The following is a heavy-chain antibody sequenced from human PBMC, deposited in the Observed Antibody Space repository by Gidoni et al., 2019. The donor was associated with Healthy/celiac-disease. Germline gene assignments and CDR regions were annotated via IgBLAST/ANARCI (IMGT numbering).Heavy chain of an antibody. J-gene: IGHJ4*02. CDR3: ARGPPGEFYFDY. CDR1: GGTFSSYA. CDR2: IIPILGIA. D-gene: IGHD3-10*01. V-gene: IGHV1-69*04. Sequence: QVQMLQSGAEVKKPGSSVKVSCKASGGTFSSYAISWVRQAPGQGLEWMGRIIPILGIANYAQKFQGRVTITADKSTSTAYMELSSLRSEDTAVYYCARGPPGEFYFDYWGQGTLVTVSS.